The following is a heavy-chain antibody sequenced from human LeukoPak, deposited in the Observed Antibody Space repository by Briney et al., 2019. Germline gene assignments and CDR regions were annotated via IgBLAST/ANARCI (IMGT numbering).Heavy chain of an antibody. Sequence: PSETLSLTCTVSGDSISSYYWNWIRQPPGKGLEWIGYIYYSGSTNYNPSLKSRVTISVDTSKNQFSLKLSSVTAADTAVYYCARGGGSPKHYYYYMDVWGKGTTVTISS. D-gene: IGHD4-23*01. V-gene: IGHV4-59*12. CDR2: IYYSGST. CDR3: ARGGGSPKHYYYYMDV. CDR1: GDSISSYY. J-gene: IGHJ6*03.